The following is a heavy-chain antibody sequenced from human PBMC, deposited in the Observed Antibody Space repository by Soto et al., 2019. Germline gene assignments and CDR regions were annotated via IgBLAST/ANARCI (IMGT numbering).Heavy chain of an antibody. CDR1: GGSVSSGSYY. V-gene: IGHV4-61*01. Sequence: PSETLSLTXTVSGGSVSSGSYYWSWIRQPPGKGLEWIGYIYYSGSTSYNPSLKSRVTISVDTSKNQFSLKLSSVTAADTAVYYCARDLVDTATENYYYYGMDVWGQGTTVTVSS. D-gene: IGHD5-18*01. CDR2: IYYSGST. CDR3: ARDLVDTATENYYYYGMDV. J-gene: IGHJ6*02.